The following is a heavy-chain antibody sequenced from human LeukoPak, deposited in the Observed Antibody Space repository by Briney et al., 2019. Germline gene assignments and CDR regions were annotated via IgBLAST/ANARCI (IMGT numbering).Heavy chain of an antibody. CDR3: ARDLGGYCGGDCSRDY. V-gene: IGHV1-24*01. Sequence: ASVKVSCKVSGYTLTELSMHWVRQAPGKGLEWMGGFDPEDGETIYAQKFQGRVTMTEDTSTDTAYMELSSLRSEDTAVYYCARDLGGYCGGDCSRDYWGQGTLVTVSS. CDR1: GYTLTELS. CDR2: FDPEDGET. D-gene: IGHD2-21*01. J-gene: IGHJ4*02.